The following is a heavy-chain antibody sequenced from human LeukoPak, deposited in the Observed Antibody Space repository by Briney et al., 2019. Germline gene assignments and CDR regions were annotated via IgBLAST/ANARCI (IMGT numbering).Heavy chain of an antibody. D-gene: IGHD6-19*01. CDR1: GDSVSSKNGA. CDR2: TYYRSKWYN. CDR3: ARDLGTTGWHTLGY. Sequence: SQTLSLTCAVSGDSVSSKNGAWNWIRQSPSRGLEWLGRTYYRSKWYNDYAESMEGRMTISQDTSKNQYSLHLNSVTPDDTAVYYCARDLGTTGWHTLGYWGQGTLVTVSS. J-gene: IGHJ4*02. V-gene: IGHV6-1*01.